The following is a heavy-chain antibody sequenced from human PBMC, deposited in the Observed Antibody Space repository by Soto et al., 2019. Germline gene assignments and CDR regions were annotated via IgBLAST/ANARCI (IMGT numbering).Heavy chain of an antibody. Sequence: WGSLRLSCAASGFTFSSYEMNWVRQAPGKGLEWVSYISDSGSTISYADSVKGRFTISRDNAKNSLYLQMNSLRAEDTAVYYCARDKPGDLQTCHYHGIYVWGQGTTAPVYS. CDR2: ISDSGSTI. J-gene: IGHJ6*02. V-gene: IGHV3-48*03. CDR3: ARDKPGDLQTCHYHGIYV. CDR1: GFTFSSYE. D-gene: IGHD1-1*01.